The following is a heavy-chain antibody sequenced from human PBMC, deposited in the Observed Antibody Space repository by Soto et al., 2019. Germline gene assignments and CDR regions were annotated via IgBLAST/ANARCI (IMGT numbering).Heavy chain of an antibody. CDR1: GFPFTSSA. CDR2: IVVGSGNT. D-gene: IGHD3-3*01. V-gene: IGHV1-58*01. J-gene: IGHJ6*02. Sequence: VKLSCKASGFPFTSSALRWVRQARGQRLEWIGWIVVGSGNTNYAQKFQERVTITRDMSTSTAYMELSSLRSEDTAVYYCAADDLRLPIFGVVSGVLGMEVWGQGTTVTVSS. CDR3: AADDLRLPIFGVVSGVLGMEV.